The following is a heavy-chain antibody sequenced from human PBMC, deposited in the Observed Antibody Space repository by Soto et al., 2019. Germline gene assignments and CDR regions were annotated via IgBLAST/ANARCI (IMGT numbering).Heavy chain of an antibody. CDR3: ARPAVIFGVVSHNWFDP. V-gene: IGHV4-4*02. CDR2: IYHSGST. Sequence: QVQLQESGPGLVKPSGTLSLTCAVSSGSISSSNWWSWVRQPPGKGLEWIGEIYHSGSTNYNPSLKSRVTISVDKSKNQFSLKLSSVTAADTAVYYWARPAVIFGVVSHNWFDPWGQGTLVTVSS. CDR1: SGSISSSNW. J-gene: IGHJ5*02. D-gene: IGHD3-3*01.